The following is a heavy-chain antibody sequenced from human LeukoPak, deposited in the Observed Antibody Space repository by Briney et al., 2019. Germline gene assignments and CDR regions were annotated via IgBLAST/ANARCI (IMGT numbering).Heavy chain of an antibody. V-gene: IGHV4-34*01. CDR2: INHSGST. CDR1: GGSFSGYY. Sequence: SETLSLTCAVYGGSFSGYYWSWIRQPPGKGLEWIGGINHSGSTNYNPSLKSRVTISVDTSKNQFSLKLSSVTAADTAVYYCARDMVGTMIVVVINNWFDPWGQGTLVTVSS. CDR3: ARDMVGTMIVVVINNWFDP. D-gene: IGHD3-22*01. J-gene: IGHJ5*02.